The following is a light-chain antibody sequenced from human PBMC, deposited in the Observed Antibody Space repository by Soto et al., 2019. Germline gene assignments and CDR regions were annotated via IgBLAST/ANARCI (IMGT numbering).Light chain of an antibody. CDR2: DAS. CDR3: QQYNNWPPT. CDR1: QSVSSN. J-gene: IGKJ1*01. Sequence: EIVMTQSPAILSVSPGERATLSCRASQSVSSNLARYQQKPGQAPRLLIYDASTRATGIPARFSGSGSGTEFTLTISSLQSEDFAVYYCQQYNNWPPTFGQGTKVEIK. V-gene: IGKV3-15*01.